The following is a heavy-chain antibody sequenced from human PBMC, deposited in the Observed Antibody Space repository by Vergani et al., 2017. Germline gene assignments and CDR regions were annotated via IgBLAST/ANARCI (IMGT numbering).Heavy chain of an antibody. D-gene: IGHD1-1*01. Sequence: VQLLESGGDLVQPGGSLRLSCAASGFTFRSHGMHWVRQAPGKGLEWVTYIRYDESRKYYGDSVKGRFTISRDNSANMLHLQANSLRAEDTAVYYCAKGKIETEGYNFELIFDSWGPGTQVTVSS. CDR1: GFTFRSHG. J-gene: IGHJ5*01. CDR3: AKGKIETEGYNFELIFDS. CDR2: IRYDESRK. V-gene: IGHV3-30*02.